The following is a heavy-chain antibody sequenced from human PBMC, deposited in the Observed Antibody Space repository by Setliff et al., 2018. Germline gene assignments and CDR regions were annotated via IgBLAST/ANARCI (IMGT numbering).Heavy chain of an antibody. D-gene: IGHD3-10*01. Sequence: SETLSLTCTISGGSISSYCWCWIRQPAGKGLEWIGHIYIGGSANYNPSLNSRVTMSIDTSKNQFSLKLNSVTAADTAVYYCAREDASGSARRFDPWGQGTLVTVSS. CDR3: AREDASGSARRFDP. V-gene: IGHV4-4*07. CDR1: GGSISSYC. CDR2: IYIGGSA. J-gene: IGHJ5*02.